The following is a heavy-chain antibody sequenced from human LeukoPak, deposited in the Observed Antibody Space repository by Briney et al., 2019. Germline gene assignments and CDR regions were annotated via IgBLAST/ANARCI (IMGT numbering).Heavy chain of an antibody. Sequence: ASVKVSCKTSGNTFSSNIINWVRQAPVQRLDWMGWINAGNGNTKYSEQFQGRVTITRDTSASTVYMELNGLRSEDTAVYYCARERPTTAAFHVWGQGTMVTVS. CDR1: GNTFSSNI. D-gene: IGHD1-14*01. CDR2: INAGNGNT. V-gene: IGHV1-3*01. CDR3: ARERPTTAAFHV. J-gene: IGHJ3*01.